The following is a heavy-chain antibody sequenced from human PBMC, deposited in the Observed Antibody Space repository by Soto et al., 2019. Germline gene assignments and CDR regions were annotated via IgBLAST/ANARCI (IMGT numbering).Heavy chain of an antibody. D-gene: IGHD6-19*01. J-gene: IGHJ1*01. CDR1: GFTFSSYA. CDR3: ARESEQWLNNRAEYFQH. CDR2: ISYDGSNK. V-gene: IGHV3-30-3*01. Sequence: ESVGGVVQPGRSLRLSCAASGFTFSSYAMHWVRQAPGKGLEWVAVISYDGSNKYYADSVKGRFTISRDNSKNTLYVQMNRLRAEDTAVYYCARESEQWLNNRAEYFQHWGQGTLVTVSS.